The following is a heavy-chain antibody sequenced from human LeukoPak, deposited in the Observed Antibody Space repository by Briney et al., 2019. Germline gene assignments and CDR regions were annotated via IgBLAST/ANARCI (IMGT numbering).Heavy chain of an antibody. Sequence: SQTLSLTCTVSGGSLSSGSYYWSWIRQPAGKGLEWIGRIYTSGSTNYNPSLKSRVTISVDTSKNQFSLKLSSVTAADTAVYYCARDKGIAARPDAFDIWGQGTMVTVSS. CDR3: ARDKGIAARPDAFDI. CDR2: IYTSGST. V-gene: IGHV4-61*02. CDR1: GGSLSSGSYY. J-gene: IGHJ3*02. D-gene: IGHD6-6*01.